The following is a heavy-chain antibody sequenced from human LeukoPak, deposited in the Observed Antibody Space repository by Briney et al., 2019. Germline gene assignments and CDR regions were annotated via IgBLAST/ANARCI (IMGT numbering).Heavy chain of an antibody. CDR1: GGTFSSYA. CDR2: ISAYNGNT. D-gene: IGHD6-13*01. CDR3: ARGRIAAAGRTFDY. V-gene: IGHV1-18*01. J-gene: IGHJ4*02. Sequence: GASVKVSCKASGGTFSSYAISWVRQAPGQGLGWMGWISAYNGNTNYAQKLQGRVTMTTDTSTSTAYMELRSLRSDDTAVYYCARGRIAAAGRTFDYWGQGTLVTVSS.